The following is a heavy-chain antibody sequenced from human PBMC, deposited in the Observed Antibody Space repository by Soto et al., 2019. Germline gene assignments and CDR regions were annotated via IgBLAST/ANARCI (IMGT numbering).Heavy chain of an antibody. CDR1: GGSISSTRHY. V-gene: IGHV4-39*01. CDR2: IYYSGST. D-gene: IGHD3-22*01. CDR3: ARLAYYFDTSGSYQTSPFDY. Sequence: PSETLSLTCTVSGGSISSTRHYWAWIRQPPGEGLGWIGNIYYSGSTYFNPSLESRVSMSVDTSKNQFSLRLSSVSAADTAVYYCARLAYYFDTSGSYQTSPFDYWGQGTLVTVSS. J-gene: IGHJ4*02.